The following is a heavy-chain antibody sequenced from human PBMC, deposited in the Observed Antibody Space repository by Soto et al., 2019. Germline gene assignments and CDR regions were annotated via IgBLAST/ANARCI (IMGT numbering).Heavy chain of an antibody. Sequence: EVQLVESGGGLVQPGGSLRLSCAASGFTFSSYSMNWVRQAPGKGLEWVSYISSSSSTIYYADSVKGRLTISRDNAKNSLYLQMNSLRAEDTAVYYCARDSYGDYLAYFDYWGQGTLVTVS. J-gene: IGHJ4*02. V-gene: IGHV3-48*01. D-gene: IGHD4-17*01. CDR2: ISSSSSTI. CDR1: GFTFSSYS. CDR3: ARDSYGDYLAYFDY.